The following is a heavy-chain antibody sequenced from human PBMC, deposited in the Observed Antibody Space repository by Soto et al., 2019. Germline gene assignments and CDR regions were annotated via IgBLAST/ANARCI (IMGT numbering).Heavy chain of an antibody. D-gene: IGHD4-17*01. CDR1: GGSISSSSYY. V-gene: IGHV4-39*01. J-gene: IGHJ3*02. CDR3: ARIRKPDYGGNHDAFDI. Sequence: QLQLQESGPGLVKPSETLSLTCTVSGGSISSSSYYWGWIRQPPGKGLEWIGSIYYSGSTYYNPSLKSRVTISVDTSKNQFSLKLSSVTAADTAVYYCARIRKPDYGGNHDAFDIWGQGTMVTVSS. CDR2: IYYSGST.